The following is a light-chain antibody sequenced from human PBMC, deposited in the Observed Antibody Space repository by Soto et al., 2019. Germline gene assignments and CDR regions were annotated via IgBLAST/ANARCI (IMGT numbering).Light chain of an antibody. CDR1: QDISNY. Sequence: IQSTQSPSSLSASVGDRFTITCKAIQDISNYLNWYQQKPGKAPKLLIYDASNLETGVPSRFSGSGSGTDFTVTISSLQPEDIATYYCQHYDNLPPSITFGQGTRLEIK. J-gene: IGKJ5*01. CDR3: QHYDNLPPSIT. CDR2: DAS. V-gene: IGKV1-33*01.